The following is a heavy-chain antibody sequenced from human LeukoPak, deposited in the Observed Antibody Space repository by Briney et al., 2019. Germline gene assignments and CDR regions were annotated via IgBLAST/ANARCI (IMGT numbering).Heavy chain of an antibody. CDR3: ARAVTAVTRGGLVFDY. V-gene: IGHV3-48*02. D-gene: IGHD4-17*01. CDR1: GFTFSSYS. J-gene: IGHJ4*02. CDR2: ISTSSSNTI. Sequence: PGGSLRLSCAASGFTFSSYSMNWVRQAPGKGLEWVSYISTSSSNTIYYADSVKGRFTISRDNAKNSLFLQMNSLRDEDTSVYYCARAVTAVTRGGLVFDYWGQGTLVTVSS.